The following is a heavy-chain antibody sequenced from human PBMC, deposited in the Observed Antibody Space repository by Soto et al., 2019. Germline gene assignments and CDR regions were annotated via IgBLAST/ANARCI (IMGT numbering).Heavy chain of an antibody. J-gene: IGHJ4*02. CDR3: ARAALRYYGSGSYDSRTNEFDY. Sequence: SETLSLTCAVYGGSFSGYYWSWIRQPPGKGLEWIGEINHSGSTNYNPSLKSRVTISVDTSKNQFSLKLSSVTAADTAVYYCARAALRYYGSGSYDSRTNEFDYWGQGNLVTVS. D-gene: IGHD3-10*01. V-gene: IGHV4-34*01. CDR1: GGSFSGYY. CDR2: INHSGST.